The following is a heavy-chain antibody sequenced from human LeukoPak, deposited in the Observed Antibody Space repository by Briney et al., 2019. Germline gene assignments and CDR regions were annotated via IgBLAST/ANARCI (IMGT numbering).Heavy chain of an antibody. Sequence: PETLSLTCTVSGGSISSYYWSWIRQPPGKGLEWIGYIYYSGSTNYNPSLKSRVTISVDTSKNQFSLKLSSVTAADTAVYYCARKNYDYAFDIWGQGTMVTVSS. CDR3: ARKNYDYAFDI. V-gene: IGHV4-59*01. CDR2: IYYSGST. CDR1: GGSISSYY. D-gene: IGHD1-7*01. J-gene: IGHJ3*02.